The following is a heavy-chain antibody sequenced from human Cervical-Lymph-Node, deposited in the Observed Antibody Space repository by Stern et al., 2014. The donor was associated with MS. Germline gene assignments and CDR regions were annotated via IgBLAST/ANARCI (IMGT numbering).Heavy chain of an antibody. Sequence: VQLVQSGPEVKKPGESLKISCKGSGFSFTSSWIGWVRQMPGKGLEWMGFIYPGDSDTRYSPSFQGQVTISADKSTTTTYLQWSSLKASDTAIYYCARSAEFDFWGQGTLVTVSS. D-gene: IGHD1-14*01. J-gene: IGHJ4*02. CDR3: ARSAEFDF. CDR2: IYPGDSDT. CDR1: GFSFTSSW. V-gene: IGHV5-51*01.